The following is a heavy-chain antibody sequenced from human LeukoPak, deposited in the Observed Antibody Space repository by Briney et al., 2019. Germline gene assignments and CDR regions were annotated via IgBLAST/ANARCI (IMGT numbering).Heavy chain of an antibody. CDR2: IYYSGST. CDR1: GGPVSSYY. Sequence: SETLSLTCTVSGGPVSSYYWSWIRQPPGKGLEWIGYIYYSGSTNYNPSLKSRVTISVDTSKNQFSLKLNSITTADTAVYYCARVRLSGTYLDAFDIWGQGTMVTVSS. J-gene: IGHJ3*02. CDR3: ARVRLSGTYLDAFDI. D-gene: IGHD1-26*01. V-gene: IGHV4-59*02.